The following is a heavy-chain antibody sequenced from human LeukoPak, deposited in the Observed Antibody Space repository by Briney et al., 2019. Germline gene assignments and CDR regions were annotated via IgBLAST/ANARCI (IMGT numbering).Heavy chain of an antibody. V-gene: IGHV4-4*07. D-gene: IGHD3-22*01. Sequence: SETLSLTCTVSGGSISSYYWSWIRQPAGKGLEWIGRIYTSGSTNYNPSLKSRVTMSVDTSKNQFSLNLNSVTAADTAVYYCARNSYYDNSGEGAFDIWGQGTMVTVSS. J-gene: IGHJ3*02. CDR1: GGSISSYY. CDR3: ARNSYYDNSGEGAFDI. CDR2: IYTSGST.